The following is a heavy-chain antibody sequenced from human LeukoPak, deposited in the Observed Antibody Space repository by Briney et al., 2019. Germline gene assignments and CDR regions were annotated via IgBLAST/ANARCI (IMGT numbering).Heavy chain of an antibody. Sequence: GGSLRLSCAASGITFSTYAMSWVRQAPGKGLEWVSAISGSGGSTYYADSVKGRFTISRDNSKNTLYLQMNSLRAEDTAVYYCAKDIAVTGPGDYFDYWGQGTLVTVSS. CDR1: GITFSTYA. J-gene: IGHJ4*02. CDR2: ISGSGGST. CDR3: AKDIAVTGPGDYFDY. V-gene: IGHV3-23*01. D-gene: IGHD6-19*01.